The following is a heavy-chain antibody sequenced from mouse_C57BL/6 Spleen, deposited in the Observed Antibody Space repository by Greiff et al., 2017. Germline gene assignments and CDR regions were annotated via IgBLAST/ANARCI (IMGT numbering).Heavy chain of an antibody. V-gene: IGHV2-6-1*01. CDR2: IWSDGST. D-gene: IGHD1-1*01. CDR3: ARHHYGSSYGYFDV. Sequence: VQLQQSGPGLVAPSQSLSITCTVSGFSLTSYGVHWVRQPPGKGLEWLVVIWSDGSTTYNSALKSRLSISKDNSKSQVFLKMNSLQTDDTAMYYCARHHYGSSYGYFDVWGTGTTVTVSS. J-gene: IGHJ1*03. CDR1: GFSLTSYG.